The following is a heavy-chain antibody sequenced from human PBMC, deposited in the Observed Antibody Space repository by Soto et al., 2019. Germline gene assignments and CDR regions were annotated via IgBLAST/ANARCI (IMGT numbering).Heavy chain of an antibody. CDR2: ISGSGGST. CDR3: AKVKYYDILTGYAFDY. J-gene: IGHJ4*02. D-gene: IGHD3-9*01. V-gene: IGHV3-23*01. Sequence: EVQLLESGGGLVQPGGSLRLSCAASGFTFSSYAMSWVRQAPGKGLEWVSAISGSGGSTYYADSVKGRFTISRDNSKNTLYLQMNSLRAEDTAVYYCAKVKYYDILTGYAFDYWGQGTLVTVSS. CDR1: GFTFSSYA.